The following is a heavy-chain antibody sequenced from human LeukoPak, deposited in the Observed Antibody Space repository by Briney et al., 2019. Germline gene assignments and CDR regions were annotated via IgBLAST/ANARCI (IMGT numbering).Heavy chain of an antibody. CDR3: ATRYSSWFASDI. CDR1: GFTFSNYA. V-gene: IGHV3-23*01. Sequence: GGSLRLSCAASGFTFSNYAMSWVRQAPGKGLEWVSAISGSGGSTYYADSVKGRFTISRDNSMNTLYLQMNSLRAEDTAVYYCATRYSSWFASDIWGQGTMVTVSS. D-gene: IGHD6-13*01. J-gene: IGHJ3*02. CDR2: ISGSGGST.